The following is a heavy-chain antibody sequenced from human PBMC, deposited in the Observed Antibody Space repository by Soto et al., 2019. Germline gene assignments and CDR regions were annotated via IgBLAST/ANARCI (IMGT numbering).Heavy chain of an antibody. Sequence: GASVKVSCKASGYTFTSYGINWVRQAPGQGLEWIGWIRVYNGNTNYAQKVQGRVTMTTDTSTTTAYMELTSLRSDDTAVYYCARDLSDYWSGFYILDYWGQGTLVTVS. CDR3: ARDLSDYWSGFYILDY. CDR2: IRVYNGNT. D-gene: IGHD3-3*01. CDR1: GYTFTSYG. J-gene: IGHJ4*02. V-gene: IGHV1-18*01.